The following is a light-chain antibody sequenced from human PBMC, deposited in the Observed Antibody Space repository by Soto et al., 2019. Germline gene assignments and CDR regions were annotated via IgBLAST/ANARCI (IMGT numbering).Light chain of an antibody. CDR3: QQSHDSPWA. CDR2: GTS. J-gene: IGKJ1*01. CDR1: QSIRSF. V-gene: IGKV1-39*01. Sequence: DIQMTQSPASLSASVGDRVTITCRASQSIRSFLNWYQQKPGKAPKLLIYGTSRLQDGVPSRFSGSGSGTEFTLNIRSLQPEDFASYYCQQSHDSPWAFGPGTKVEFK.